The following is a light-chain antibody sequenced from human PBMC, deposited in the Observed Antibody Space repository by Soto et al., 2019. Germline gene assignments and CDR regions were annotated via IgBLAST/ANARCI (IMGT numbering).Light chain of an antibody. V-gene: IGKV1-6*01. CDR2: AAS. J-gene: IGKJ3*01. Sequence: AIQLTQSPSSLSASVGDRVTITCRASEAIRSALGWYQQKPGKVPKLLIYAASILQSGVPSRFSGSGSGTDFTLTISSLQPEDFATYYCQQSYSTPITFGPGTKVDIK. CDR1: EAIRSA. CDR3: QQSYSTPIT.